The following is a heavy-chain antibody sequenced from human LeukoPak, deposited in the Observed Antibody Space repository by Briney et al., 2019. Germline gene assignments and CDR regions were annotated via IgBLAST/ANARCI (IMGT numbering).Heavy chain of an antibody. J-gene: IGHJ4*02. CDR2: IYSGGST. CDR3: ARMTAILALDY. Sequence: PGGSLRLSCAAFGFTVSSNYMSWVRQAPGKGLEWVSVIYSGGSTYYADSVKGRFTISRDNSKNTLYLQMNSLRAEDTAVYYCARMTAILALDYWGQGTLVTVSS. V-gene: IGHV3-53*01. CDR1: GFTVSSNY. D-gene: IGHD2-21*02.